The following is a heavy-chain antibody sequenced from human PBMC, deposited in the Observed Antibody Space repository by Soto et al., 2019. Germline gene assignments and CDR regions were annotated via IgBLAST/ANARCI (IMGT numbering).Heavy chain of an antibody. CDR1: GLTFSSYW. V-gene: IGHV3-74*01. CDR2: ISTDGSVT. J-gene: IGHJ4*02. D-gene: IGHD6-19*01. Sequence: EVQLVESGGGLVQPGGSLRLSCAASGLTFSSYWMHWVRQAPGKGLVWVSRISTDGSVTTYADSVKGRFTISRDNAKNTLYLHMTRLRTEAAAVSYCARAPYSSGWWGFAYGGQGSPVTVSS. CDR3: ARAPYSSGWWGFAY.